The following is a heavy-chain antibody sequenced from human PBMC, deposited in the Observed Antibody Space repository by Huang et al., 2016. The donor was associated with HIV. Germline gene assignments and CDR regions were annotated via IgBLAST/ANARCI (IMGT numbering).Heavy chain of an antibody. CDR3: ARERMMSWLDDHDAFDI. CDR2: INQRGST. V-gene: IGHV4-34*01. CDR1: GGSFSGYY. D-gene: IGHD1-1*01. J-gene: IGHJ3*02. Sequence: QVQLQQWGAGLLKPSETLSLTCAVYGGSFSGYYWSWIRQSPGKGLEWIGEINQRGSTNNNPSLKSRLTISVDTSKNQFSLKLSSVTAADTAVYYCARERMMSWLDDHDAFDIWGQGTMVTVSS.